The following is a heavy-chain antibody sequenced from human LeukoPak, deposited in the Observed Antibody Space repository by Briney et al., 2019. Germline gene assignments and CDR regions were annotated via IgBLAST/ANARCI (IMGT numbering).Heavy chain of an antibody. Sequence: GGSLRLSCAASGFTFSNYVMSWVRQAPGRGLEWVSGISGGGDKTYYADSVKGRFTISRDNSKNTLYLLMNSLRVEDTAVYYCAKDRTVTASYYFENWGQGSLVTVSS. CDR2: ISGGGDKT. V-gene: IGHV3-23*01. J-gene: IGHJ4*02. CDR1: GFTFSNYV. CDR3: AKDRTVTASYYFEN. D-gene: IGHD4-17*01.